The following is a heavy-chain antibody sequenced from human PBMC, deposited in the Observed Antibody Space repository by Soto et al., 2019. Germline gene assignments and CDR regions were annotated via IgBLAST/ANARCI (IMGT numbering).Heavy chain of an antibody. Sequence: PGESLRLSCAASGFTFSSYSMNWVRQAPGEGLEWVSSISSSSSYIYYADSVKGRFTISRDNAKNSLYLQMNSLRAEDTAVYYCARDSTYDFWSGNVFDYWGQGTLVTVSS. CDR3: ARDSTYDFWSGNVFDY. J-gene: IGHJ4*02. CDR2: ISSSSSYI. CDR1: GFTFSSYS. D-gene: IGHD3-3*01. V-gene: IGHV3-21*01.